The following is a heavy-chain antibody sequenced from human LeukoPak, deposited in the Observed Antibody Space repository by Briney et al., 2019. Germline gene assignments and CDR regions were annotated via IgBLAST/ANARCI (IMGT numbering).Heavy chain of an antibody. CDR3: ASRKLGNDY. J-gene: IGHJ4*02. V-gene: IGHV4-59*02. CDR1: GGSVSDYY. D-gene: IGHD7-27*01. CDR2: IYHTGST. Sequence: SETLSLTCTISGGSVSDYYWSWIRQSPGKGLEWIGYIYHTGSTSYSPSLKSRVTISADTSQNQFSLKLSSVTAADTAVYYCASRKLGNDYWGQGTLVTASS.